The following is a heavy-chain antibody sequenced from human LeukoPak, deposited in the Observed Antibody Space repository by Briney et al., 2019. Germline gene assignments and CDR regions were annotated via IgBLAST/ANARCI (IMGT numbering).Heavy chain of an antibody. CDR3: ARARSQLVPYFDS. D-gene: IGHD6-6*01. V-gene: IGHV1-2*02. Sequence: ASVKVSCKASGYTLTEYYMHWVRQAPGQGLEWMGWINPNSGGTNFAQKFQGRVAMTRDTSISTAYFELGSLRSDDTAVYFCARARSQLVPYFDSWGQGTLVTVSS. CDR2: INPNSGGT. J-gene: IGHJ4*02. CDR1: GYTLTEYY.